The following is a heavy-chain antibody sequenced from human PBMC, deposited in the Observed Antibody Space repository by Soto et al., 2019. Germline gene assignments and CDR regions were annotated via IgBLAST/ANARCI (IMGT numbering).Heavy chain of an antibody. CDR3: ARDPDWGGYSWFDP. Sequence: GGSLRLSCAASGFTFSSYAMHWVRQAPGKGLVWVSRISSDGSSKTYADSVKGRFTISRDDVKNTLYLEMTSLRVEDTAVYYCARDPDWGGYSWFDPRGQGILVTVSS. J-gene: IGHJ5*02. CDR1: GFTFSSYA. V-gene: IGHV3-74*01. CDR2: ISSDGSSK. D-gene: IGHD7-27*01.